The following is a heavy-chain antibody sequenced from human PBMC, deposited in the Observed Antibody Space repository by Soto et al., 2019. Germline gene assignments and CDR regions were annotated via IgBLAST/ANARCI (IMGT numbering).Heavy chain of an antibody. CDR2: IYYSGST. CDR1: GGSISSGGYY. V-gene: IGHV4-31*03. Sequence: NPSETLSLTCTVSGGSISSGGYYWSWIRQHPGKGLEWIGYIYYSGSTYYNPSLKSRVTISVDTSKNQFSLKLSSVTAADTAVYYCARDHCSGGSCYSTRDYYYYGMDVWGQGTTVTVSS. J-gene: IGHJ6*02. D-gene: IGHD2-15*01. CDR3: ARDHCSGGSCYSTRDYYYYGMDV.